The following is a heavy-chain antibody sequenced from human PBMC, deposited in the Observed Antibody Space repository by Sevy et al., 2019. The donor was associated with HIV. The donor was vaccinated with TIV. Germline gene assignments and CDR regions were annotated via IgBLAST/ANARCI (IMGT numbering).Heavy chain of an antibody. CDR2: INPNSGGT. D-gene: IGHD1-26*01. J-gene: IGHJ3*01. Sequence: ASVKVSCKASGYTFTGYYMHWVRQAPGQGLEWMGWINPNSGGTNYAQKFQGRVTMTRDTSISTAYMELSRLGSDDTAVYYCATPLAWAEAFDVWGHGTMVTVSS. V-gene: IGHV1-2*02. CDR1: GYTFTGYY. CDR3: ATPLAWAEAFDV.